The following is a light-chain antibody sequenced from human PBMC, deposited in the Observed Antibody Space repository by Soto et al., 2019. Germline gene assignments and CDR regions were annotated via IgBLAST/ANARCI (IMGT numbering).Light chain of an antibody. CDR1: QSVDSW. Sequence: DIQMTQSPSTLSASVGDRVTITCRASQSVDSWLAWYQQKSGKAPKLLIYDASSLDSGVPSRFSGSRSGTQFTLTITSLQPDDVATYYCQQYDSYWGTFGQGTKVEIK. CDR3: QQYDSYWGT. J-gene: IGKJ1*01. V-gene: IGKV1-5*01. CDR2: DAS.